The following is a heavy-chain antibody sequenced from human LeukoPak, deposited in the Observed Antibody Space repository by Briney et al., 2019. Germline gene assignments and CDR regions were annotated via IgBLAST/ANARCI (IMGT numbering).Heavy chain of an antibody. Sequence: PGGSLRLSCAASGFTFSSYWMSWVRQAPGKGLEWVANIKQDGSEKYYVDSVKGRFTISRDNAKNSLYLQMNSLRAEDTAVYYCARDSGLKTSQPLDYWGQGTLVTVSS. CDR3: ARDSGLKTSQPLDY. D-gene: IGHD5-12*01. CDR2: IKQDGSEK. CDR1: GFTFSSYW. V-gene: IGHV3-7*01. J-gene: IGHJ4*02.